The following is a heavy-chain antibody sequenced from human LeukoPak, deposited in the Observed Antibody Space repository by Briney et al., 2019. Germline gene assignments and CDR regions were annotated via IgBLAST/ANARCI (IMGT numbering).Heavy chain of an antibody. CDR2: ISSSSTYI. Sequence: GGSLRLSCAASEFTFSIYNMNWVRQAPGKGLEWVSSISSSSTYIYYTDSVKGRFTISRDNAKNSLYLQMNGLRAEDTAVYYCAKDDYYDYVWGSYRRTHYFDYWGQGTLVTVSS. D-gene: IGHD3-16*02. CDR1: EFTFSIYN. V-gene: IGHV3-21*01. CDR3: AKDDYYDYVWGSYRRTHYFDY. J-gene: IGHJ4*02.